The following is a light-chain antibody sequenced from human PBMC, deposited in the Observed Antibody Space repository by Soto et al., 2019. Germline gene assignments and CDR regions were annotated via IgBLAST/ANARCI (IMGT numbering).Light chain of an antibody. CDR2: EAS. Sequence: DIQMTQSPSTLSASVGDRVTITCRAGQSISGLLAWYQKKPGKAPKLLLYEASTLESGVPSRFSGSGSGTEFTLTINSLQPDDFATYYCHQYRSYSSFGQGTRLEI. CDR3: HQYRSYSS. V-gene: IGKV1-5*03. CDR1: QSISGL. J-gene: IGKJ2*01.